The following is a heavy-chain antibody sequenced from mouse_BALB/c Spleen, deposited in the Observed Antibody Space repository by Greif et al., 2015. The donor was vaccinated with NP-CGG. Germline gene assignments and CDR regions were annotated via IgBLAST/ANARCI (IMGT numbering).Heavy chain of an antibody. CDR1: GFSLTSYG. J-gene: IGHJ4*01. CDR3: ARDVTTVVATYHYAMDY. D-gene: IGHD1-1*01. CDR2: IWAGGST. Sequence: VKVVESGPGLVAPSQSLSITCTVSGFSLTSYGVHWVRQPPGKGLEWLGVIWAGGSTNYNSALMSRLSISKDNSKSQVFLKMNSLKTDDTAMCYCARDVTTVVATYHYAMDYWSQGTSVTVSS. V-gene: IGHV2-9*02.